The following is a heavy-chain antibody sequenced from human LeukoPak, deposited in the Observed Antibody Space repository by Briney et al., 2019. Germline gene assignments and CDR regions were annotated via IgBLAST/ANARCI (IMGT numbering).Heavy chain of an antibody. Sequence: SETLSLTCTVSGGSISSSSYYWGWIRQPPGKGLEWIGSIYYSGSTYYNPSLKSRVTISVDTSKNQFSLKLSSVTAADTAVYYCARAPSFLVWSIILYNWGQGTLVTVSS. D-gene: IGHD3-3*01. CDR1: GGSISSSSYY. J-gene: IGHJ4*02. CDR3: ARAPSFLVWSIILYN. V-gene: IGHV4-39*07. CDR2: IYYSGST.